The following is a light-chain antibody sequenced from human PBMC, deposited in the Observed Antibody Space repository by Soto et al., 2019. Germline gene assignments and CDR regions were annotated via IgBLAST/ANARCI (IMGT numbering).Light chain of an antibody. CDR1: TSDIGSNT. CDR2: ANN. Sequence: QSVLTQPPSASGTPGQKITISCSGSTSDIGSNTVNWYQQVPGTAPKLLIYANNQRPSGVPDRFSGSKSGTSASLAISGLQSEDEADYYCATWDGSLPGEVFGGGTKLTVL. J-gene: IGLJ2*01. V-gene: IGLV1-44*01. CDR3: ATWDGSLPGEV.